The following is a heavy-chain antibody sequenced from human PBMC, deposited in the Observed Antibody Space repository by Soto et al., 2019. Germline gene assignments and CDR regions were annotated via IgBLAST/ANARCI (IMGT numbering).Heavy chain of an antibody. CDR2: ISGSGIGT. CDR3: AILSGSSTSPPG. V-gene: IGHV3-23*01. CDR1: RFTFNNYA. D-gene: IGHD2-2*01. J-gene: IGHJ4*02. Sequence: PGGSLRLSCVASRFTFNNYAMSWVRQAPGKGLEWVSSISGSGIGTYYADSVKGRFTISRDNSKNTLYLQMNSLRAEDTAVYYCAILSGSSTSPPGWGPGTLVTVSS.